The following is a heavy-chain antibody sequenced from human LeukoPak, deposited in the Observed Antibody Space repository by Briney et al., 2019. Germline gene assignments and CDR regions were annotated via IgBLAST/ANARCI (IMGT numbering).Heavy chain of an antibody. V-gene: IGHV4-59*12. CDR1: GGSISSYY. Sequence: PSETLSLTCTVSGGSISSYYWSWIRQPPGKGLEWIGYIYYSGSTNYNPSLKSRVTISVDTSKNQFSLKLSSVTAADTAVYYCARGTGYSYGYSPYYFDYWGQGTLVTVSS. CDR2: IYYSGST. D-gene: IGHD5-18*01. CDR3: ARGTGYSYGYSPYYFDY. J-gene: IGHJ4*02.